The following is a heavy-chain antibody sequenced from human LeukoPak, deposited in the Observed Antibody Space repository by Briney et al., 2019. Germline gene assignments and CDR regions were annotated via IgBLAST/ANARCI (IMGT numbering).Heavy chain of an antibody. CDR1: GFTFRTYG. D-gene: IGHD3-10*01. CDR3: VKEAYGSGNFRHFDY. J-gene: IGHJ4*02. CDR2: IWNDGDNK. V-gene: IGHV3-33*06. Sequence: GGSLRLSCAASGFTFRTYGMHWVRQAPGKGLEWVAVIWNDGDNKNYADSVKGRFTTSRDNSKNTVYLQMNSLRAEDTAVYFCVKEAYGSGNFRHFDYWGQGTLSPSPQ.